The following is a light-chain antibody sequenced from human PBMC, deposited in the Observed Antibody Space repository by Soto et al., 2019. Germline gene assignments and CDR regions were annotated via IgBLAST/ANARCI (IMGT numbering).Light chain of an antibody. CDR2: GAS. CDR1: QSVSSSY. V-gene: IGKV3-20*01. CDR3: QQYGRSPLT. J-gene: IGKJ3*01. Sequence: EIVWTQSPGTLSLSPGERATLSCRASQSVSSSYLAWYQQKPGRAPRLLIYGASSRATGIPDRFSGSGSGTDFTLTISRLEPEDFAVYYCQQYGRSPLTFGPGTKVDIK.